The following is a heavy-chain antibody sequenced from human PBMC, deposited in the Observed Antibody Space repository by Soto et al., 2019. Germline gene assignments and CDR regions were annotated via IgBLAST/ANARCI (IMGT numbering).Heavy chain of an antibody. CDR2: ISGSGGST. CDR3: AKYSNYGIFVDY. Sequence: PGGSLRLSCAASGFTFSSYAMSWVRQALGKGLEWVSAISGSGGSTYYADSVKGRFTISRDNSKNTLYLQMNSLRAEDTAVYYCAKYSNYGIFVDYWGQGTLVTVSS. J-gene: IGHJ4*02. D-gene: IGHD4-4*01. V-gene: IGHV3-23*01. CDR1: GFTFSSYA.